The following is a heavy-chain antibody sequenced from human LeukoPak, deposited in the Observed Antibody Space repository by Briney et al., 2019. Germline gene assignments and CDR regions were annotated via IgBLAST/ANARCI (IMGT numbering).Heavy chain of an antibody. Sequence: GGSLRLSCAASGFTFSINWMSWVRQAPGKGVEWVSAISGSGGSTYYADSVKGRFTISRDNSKNTLYLQMNSLRAEDTAVYYCARGGSYLSAFDIWGQGTMVTVSS. CDR3: ARGGSYLSAFDI. CDR1: GFTFSINW. J-gene: IGHJ3*02. D-gene: IGHD1-26*01. CDR2: ISGSGGST. V-gene: IGHV3-23*01.